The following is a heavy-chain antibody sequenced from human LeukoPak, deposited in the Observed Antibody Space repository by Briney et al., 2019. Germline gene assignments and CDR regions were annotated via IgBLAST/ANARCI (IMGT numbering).Heavy chain of an antibody. D-gene: IGHD5-18*01. J-gene: IGHJ4*02. Sequence: GGSLRLSCAASGFTFDDYAMHWVRQAPGKGLEWVSGISWNSGSIGYADSVKGRFTISRDNAKNSLYLQMNSLRAEDTALYYCAKDIEDSYGYSFDYWSQGTLVTVSS. CDR3: AKDIEDSYGYSFDY. CDR2: ISWNSGSI. V-gene: IGHV3-9*01. CDR1: GFTFDDYA.